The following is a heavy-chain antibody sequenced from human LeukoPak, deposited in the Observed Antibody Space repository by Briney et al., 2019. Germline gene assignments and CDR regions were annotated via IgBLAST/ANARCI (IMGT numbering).Heavy chain of an antibody. CDR1: GDSIRSFY. V-gene: IGHV4-59*08. D-gene: IGHD2-15*01. CDR3: ARRAVVVLSPEWYFDL. J-gene: IGHJ2*01. Sequence: PSDTLSLTCSVSGDSIRSFYWSWIRQVPGKGLEWIGYIYYRGSTNSNPSLQSRVPISGDTSKNQLSLRLSSVTAADTAVYYCARRAVVVLSPEWYFDLWGRGTPVTVSS. CDR2: IYYRGST.